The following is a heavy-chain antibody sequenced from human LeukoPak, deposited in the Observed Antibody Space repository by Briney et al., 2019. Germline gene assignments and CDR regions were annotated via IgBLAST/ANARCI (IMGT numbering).Heavy chain of an antibody. V-gene: IGHV4-59*01. Sequence: SETLSLTCTVSGGSISGYYWGWIRQPPGKGLEWIGYIYYSGSTNYNPSLKSRVTISVDTSKNQFSLKLSSVTAADTAVYYCAAHYDSSGYRKIDAFDIWGQGTMVTVSS. D-gene: IGHD3-22*01. CDR1: GGSISGYY. J-gene: IGHJ3*02. CDR2: IYYSGST. CDR3: AAHYDSSGYRKIDAFDI.